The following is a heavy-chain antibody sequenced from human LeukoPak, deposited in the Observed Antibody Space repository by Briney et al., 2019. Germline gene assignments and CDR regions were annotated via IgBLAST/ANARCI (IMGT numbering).Heavy chain of an antibody. CDR3: ARDAYYDSSGFPSY. CDR1: GFTFSDYY. CDR2: ISSSGSTI. Sequence: PGGSLRLSCAASGFTFSDYYMSWIRQAPGKGLEWVSYISSSGSTIYYADSVKGRFTISRDTDKNSLYLQMNSLRAEDTAVYYCARDAYYDSSGFPSYWGQGTLVTVSS. D-gene: IGHD3-22*01. J-gene: IGHJ4*02. V-gene: IGHV3-11*01.